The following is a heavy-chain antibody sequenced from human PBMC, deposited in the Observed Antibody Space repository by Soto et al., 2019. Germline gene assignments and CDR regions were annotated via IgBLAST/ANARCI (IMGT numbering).Heavy chain of an antibody. CDR1: GFPFSIYG. CDR2: ISDSGADT. CDR3: AKERGSLGPADY. Sequence: EVQLLESGGDVAQPGGSLRLSCVASGFPFSIYGVFWLRQATGKGLQWVSAISDSGADTYYAGSVKGRFTISRDNSKTTLDLERNSMRSEDTAIYECAKERGSLGPADYCGKGTLVTVSS. D-gene: IGHD2-15*01. J-gene: IGHJ4*02. V-gene: IGHV3-23*01.